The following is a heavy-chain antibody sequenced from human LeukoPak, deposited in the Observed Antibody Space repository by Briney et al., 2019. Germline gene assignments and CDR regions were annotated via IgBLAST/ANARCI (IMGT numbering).Heavy chain of an antibody. CDR3: ASGHTPSVCSGGSCYSGLGYYFDY. D-gene: IGHD2-15*01. Sequence: SETLSLTCAVSGGSFSGYYWTWIRQPPGKGLEWIGEINHSGSANYNPSLMSRVTISLDTSKNHFSLNLSSVTAADTAVYYCASGHTPSVCSGGSCYSGLGYYFDYWGQGTLVTVSS. V-gene: IGHV4-34*01. CDR2: INHSGSA. J-gene: IGHJ4*02. CDR1: GGSFSGYY.